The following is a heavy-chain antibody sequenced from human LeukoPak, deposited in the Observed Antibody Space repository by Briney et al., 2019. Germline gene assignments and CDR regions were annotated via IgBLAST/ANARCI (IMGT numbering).Heavy chain of an antibody. CDR2: IHYTGIT. D-gene: IGHD2-21*02. CDR1: GGSISGSH. J-gene: IGHJ6*02. Sequence: SETLSLTCFVSGGSISGSHWSWLRQSPGKGLEWIGYIHYTGITDYNPSLRSRLNLSIDLSKNQFSLRLSSVTAADTAVYYCARTGGDCSSGLCYYAMDVWGQGTTVTVS. CDR3: ARTGGDCSSGLCYYAMDV. V-gene: IGHV4-59*01.